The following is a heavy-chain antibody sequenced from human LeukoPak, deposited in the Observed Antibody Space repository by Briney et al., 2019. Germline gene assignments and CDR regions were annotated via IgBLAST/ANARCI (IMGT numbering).Heavy chain of an antibody. V-gene: IGHV4-61*02. CDR3: ARDSESSPYYYYMDV. CDR2: NYIRGGT. Sequence: SETLSLTCTVSGCSISSGNYYWSWIPQPTGMGLEWIGRNYIRGGTDYNPSLKGRLTISIDTSKNQFYLRLSSVTAADTAVYYCARDSESSPYYYYMDVWGKGTTVTVSS. D-gene: IGHD2-2*01. J-gene: IGHJ6*03. CDR1: GCSISSGNYY.